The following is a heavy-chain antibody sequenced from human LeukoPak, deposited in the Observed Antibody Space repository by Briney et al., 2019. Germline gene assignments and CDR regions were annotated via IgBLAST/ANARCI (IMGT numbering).Heavy chain of an antibody. V-gene: IGHV4-61*02. CDR3: ARGGYYDSSGYYGSQSFDY. D-gene: IGHD3-22*01. Sequence: PSQTLSLTCTVSGGSISSGSYYWSWIRQPAGKGLEWIGRIYTSGCTNYNPSLKSRVTISVDTSKNQFSLKLSSVTAADTAVYYCARGGYYDSSGYYGSQSFDYWGQGTLVTVSS. J-gene: IGHJ4*02. CDR1: GGSISSGSYY. CDR2: IYTSGCT.